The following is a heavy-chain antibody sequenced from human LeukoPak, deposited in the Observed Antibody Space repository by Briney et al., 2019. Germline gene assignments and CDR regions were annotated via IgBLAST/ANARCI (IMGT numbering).Heavy chain of an antibody. D-gene: IGHD3-9*01. V-gene: IGHV3-30*03. Sequence: GGSLRLSCAASGFTFSSYGMHWVRQAPGKGLEWVAILSYDGSDKYLPHSVKGRFTISRDNSKNTLYLQMNSLRAEDTAVYYCARENDIYDAVGHYFDYWGQGTLVTVSS. J-gene: IGHJ4*02. CDR2: LSYDGSDK. CDR1: GFTFSSYG. CDR3: ARENDIYDAVGHYFDY.